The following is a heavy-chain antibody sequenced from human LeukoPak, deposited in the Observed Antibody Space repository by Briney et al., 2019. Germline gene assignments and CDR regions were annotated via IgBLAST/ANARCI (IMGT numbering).Heavy chain of an antibody. V-gene: IGHV4-59*01. D-gene: IGHD3-10*01. CDR3: ARAMFSITMVRGVSYYYYYMDV. CDR2: IYYSGST. Sequence: SETLSLTCTVSGGSISSYYWSWIRQPPGKGLEWIGYIYYSGSTNYNPSLKSRVTISVDTSKNQFSLKLSSVTAADTAVYYCARAMFSITMVRGVSYYYYYMDVWGKGATVTISS. J-gene: IGHJ6*03. CDR1: GGSISSYY.